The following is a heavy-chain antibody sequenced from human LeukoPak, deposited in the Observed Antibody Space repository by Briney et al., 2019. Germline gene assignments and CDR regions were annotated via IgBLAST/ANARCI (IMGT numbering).Heavy chain of an antibody. CDR2: IGSSGSTI. J-gene: IGHJ3*02. D-gene: IGHD3-10*01. Sequence: GGSLRLSCAASGFTFSDYYMSWIRQAPGKGLEWVSFIGSSGSTIYYADSVKGRFTISRDSFKNTLYLQMNSLRPEDTAVYYCAKEGDYYGSGSYRDGFDIWGQGTRATVSS. CDR3: AKEGDYYGSGSYRDGFDI. CDR1: GFTFSDYY. V-gene: IGHV3-11*04.